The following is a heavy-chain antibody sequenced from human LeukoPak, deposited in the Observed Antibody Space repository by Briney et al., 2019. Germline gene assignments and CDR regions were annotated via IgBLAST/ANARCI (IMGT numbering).Heavy chain of an antibody. D-gene: IGHD5-12*01. CDR3: ARSASGGYDYQGN. CDR2: ISYDGSNK. CDR1: GFTFSSYA. Sequence: GGSLRLSCAASGFTFSSYAMHWVRQAPGKGLEWVAVISYDGSNKYYADSVKGRFTISRDNSKNTLYLQMNSLRAEDTAVYYCARSASGGYDYQGNWGQGTLATVSS. V-gene: IGHV3-30*04. J-gene: IGHJ4*02.